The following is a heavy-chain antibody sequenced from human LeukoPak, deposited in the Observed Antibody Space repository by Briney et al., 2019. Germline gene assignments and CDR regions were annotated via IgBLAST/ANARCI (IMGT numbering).Heavy chain of an antibody. V-gene: IGHV3-66*01. CDR3: ARDFMYNVNCAGC. CDR2: IYSGGST. D-gene: IGHD1-14*01. J-gene: IGHJ4*02. Sequence: GGSLRLSCAASGFTVSNNYMRWVRQAPGKGLEWVSLIYSGGSTYYADSVKGRFTISRDNAKNTLYLQMNSLRAEDTAVYYCARDFMYNVNCAGCWGQGTLVTVSS. CDR1: GFTVSNNY.